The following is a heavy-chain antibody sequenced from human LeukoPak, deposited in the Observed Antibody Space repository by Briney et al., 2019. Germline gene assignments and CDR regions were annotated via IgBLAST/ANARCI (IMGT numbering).Heavy chain of an antibody. V-gene: IGHV3-23*01. CDR1: GFTLSSYA. CDR2: ISGRGGST. D-gene: IGHD1-7*01. Sequence: GSLRLPFAASGFTLSSYAMSWVRPAPGKGLEWVSAISGRGGSTYYADSVKGRFTISRDNSKNTLYLQMNSLRAEDTAVYYCARSSRELGGYAPWELMPPFDYWGQGTLVTVSS. J-gene: IGHJ4*02. CDR3: ARSSRELGGYAPWELMPPFDY.